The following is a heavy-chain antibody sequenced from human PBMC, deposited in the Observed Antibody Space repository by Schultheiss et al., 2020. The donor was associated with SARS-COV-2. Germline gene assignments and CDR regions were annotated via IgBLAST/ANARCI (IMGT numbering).Heavy chain of an antibody. D-gene: IGHD1-26*01. CDR1: GGSVRSGSYY. Sequence: SQTLSLTFTVSGGSVRSGSYYWSWIRQPPGKGLEWIGYIYYSGSTNYNPSLKSRVTTSVDTSTNQFSLKLSSVTAADTAVYYCARGRLIVAATRRNYFDYRGHGTLVTISS. CDR2: IYYSGST. V-gene: IGHV4-61*01. CDR3: ARGRLIVAATRRNYFDY. J-gene: IGHJ4*03.